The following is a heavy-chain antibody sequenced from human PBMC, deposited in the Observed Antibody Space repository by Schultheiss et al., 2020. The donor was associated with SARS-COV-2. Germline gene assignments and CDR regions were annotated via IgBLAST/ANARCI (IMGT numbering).Heavy chain of an antibody. CDR1: GGSISSYY. CDR3: ARGIAAAGTKEFDY. Sequence: TLSLTCTVSGGSISSYYWSWIRQPPGKGLEWIGYIYYSGSTNYNPSLKSRVTISVDTSKNQFSLKLSSVTAADTAVYYCARGIAAAGTKEFDYWGQGTLVTVSS. J-gene: IGHJ4*02. CDR2: IYYSGST. D-gene: IGHD6-13*01. V-gene: IGHV4-59*01.